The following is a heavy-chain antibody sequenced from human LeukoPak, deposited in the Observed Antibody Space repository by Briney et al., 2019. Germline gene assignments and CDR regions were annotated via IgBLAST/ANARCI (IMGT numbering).Heavy chain of an antibody. CDR1: GYTFTSYY. J-gene: IGHJ4*02. Sequence: ASVKVSCKASGYTFTSYYMHWVRQDPGQGLEWMGIINPSGGSTSYAQKFQGRVTMTRDTSTSTVYMELSSLRSEDTAMYYCARSLQSSGYYVGYFDCWGQGTLVTVSS. CDR2: INPSGGST. D-gene: IGHD3-22*01. CDR3: ARSLQSSGYYVGYFDC. V-gene: IGHV1-46*01.